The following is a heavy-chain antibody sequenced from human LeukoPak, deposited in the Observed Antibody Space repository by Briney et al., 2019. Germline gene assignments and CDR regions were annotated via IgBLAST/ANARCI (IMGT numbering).Heavy chain of an antibody. CDR2: ISGSGGSP. CDR3: ARDAGDYYGSGSYSPDAFDI. J-gene: IGHJ3*02. Sequence: GGSLRLSCAASGFTFSSYAMSWVRQAPGKGLEWVSAISGSGGSPYYADSVKGRFTISRDNAKNSLYLQMNSLRAEDTAVYYCARDAGDYYGSGSYSPDAFDIWGQGTMVTVSS. V-gene: IGHV3-23*01. CDR1: GFTFSSYA. D-gene: IGHD3-10*01.